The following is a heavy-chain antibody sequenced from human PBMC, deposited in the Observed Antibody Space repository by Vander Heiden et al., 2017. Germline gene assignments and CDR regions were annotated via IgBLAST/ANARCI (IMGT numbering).Heavy chain of an antibody. D-gene: IGHD5-18*01. J-gene: IGHJ6*02. Sequence: QVTLRASGPALVKPTQILTLTYTFSGFSLSTSGMFVSWTRQPPGKALEWLALIDWDDDKYYSTSLKTRLTISKDTSKNQVVLTMTNMDPVDTATYYCARFPSVNTAMGRYYYGMDVLGQGTTVTVSS. CDR2: IDWDDDK. CDR1: GFSLSTSGMF. V-gene: IGHV2-70*01. CDR3: ARFPSVNTAMGRYYYGMDV.